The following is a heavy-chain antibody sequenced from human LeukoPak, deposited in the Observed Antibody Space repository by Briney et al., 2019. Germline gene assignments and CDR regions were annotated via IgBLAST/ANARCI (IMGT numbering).Heavy chain of an antibody. CDR1: GGSISSSSYY. D-gene: IGHD2-15*01. Sequence: SETLSLICTVSGGSISSSSYYWGWIRQPPGKGLEWIGSIYYSGSTYYNPSLKSRVTISVDTSKNQFSLKLTSVTAADTAVYYCARHGEGYCSGGSCYSDYYYYMDVWGKGTTVTVSS. V-gene: IGHV4-39*01. CDR2: IYYSGST. CDR3: ARHGEGYCSGGSCYSDYYYYMDV. J-gene: IGHJ6*03.